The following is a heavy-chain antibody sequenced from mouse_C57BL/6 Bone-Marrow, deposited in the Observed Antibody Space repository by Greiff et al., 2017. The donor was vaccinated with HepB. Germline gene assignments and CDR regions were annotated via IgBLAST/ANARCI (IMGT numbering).Heavy chain of an antibody. D-gene: IGHD2-5*01. CDR3: ARGNFPYYSNYDYAMDY. V-gene: IGHV1-39*01. J-gene: IGHJ4*01. CDR1: GYSFTDYN. Sequence: VQLQQSGPELVKPGASVKISCKASGYSFTDYNMNWVKQSNGKSLEWIGVINPNYGTTSYNQKFKGKATLTVDQSSSTAYMQLNSLTSEDSAVYYCARGNFPYYSNYDYAMDYWGQGTSVTVSS. CDR2: INPNYGTT.